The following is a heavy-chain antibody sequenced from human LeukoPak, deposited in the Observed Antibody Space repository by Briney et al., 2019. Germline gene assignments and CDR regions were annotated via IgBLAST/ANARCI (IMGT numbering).Heavy chain of an antibody. CDR2: MNPNSGNT. J-gene: IGHJ6*03. V-gene: IGHV1-8*03. D-gene: IGHD2-2*02. CDR3: ARNLAXXSSTSCYNYYYYYMDV. Sequence: ASVKVSCKASGYTFTSYDINWVRQATGQGLEWMGWMNPNSGNTDYAQKFQGRVTITTDESTSTAYMELSSLRSEDTAVYYCARNLAXXSSTSCYNYYYYYMDVWGKGTTVTVSS. CDR1: GYTFTSYD.